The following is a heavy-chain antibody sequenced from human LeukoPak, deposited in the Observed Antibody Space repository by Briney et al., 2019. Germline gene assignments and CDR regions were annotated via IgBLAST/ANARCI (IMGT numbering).Heavy chain of an antibody. J-gene: IGHJ4*02. Sequence: GGSLRLSCAASGFTLSSHTMNWVRQAPGKGLEWVSVIYSGGSTYYADSVKGRFTISRDNSKNTLYLQMNSLRAEDTAVYYCARFKGNYYDSSGYSPYFDYWGQGTLVTVSS. V-gene: IGHV3-53*01. CDR3: ARFKGNYYDSSGYSPYFDY. D-gene: IGHD3-22*01. CDR1: GFTLSSHT. CDR2: IYSGGST.